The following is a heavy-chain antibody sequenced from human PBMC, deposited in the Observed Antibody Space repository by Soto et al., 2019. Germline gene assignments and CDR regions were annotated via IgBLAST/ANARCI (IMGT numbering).Heavy chain of an antibody. D-gene: IGHD5-18*01. V-gene: IGHV4-30-2*01. J-gene: IGHJ6*02. CDR2: IHHTGST. CDR1: GDSISSGGYS. CDR3: GIGTSMVNYYFGIDV. Sequence: SETLSLTCAVSGDSISSGGYSCSWIRQPPGKGLEWIGYIHHTGSTYYNPSLKSRVTISIDRSKNQFSLNLSSVTAADTAVYYCGIGTSMVNYYFGIDVWGQGTMVTVSS.